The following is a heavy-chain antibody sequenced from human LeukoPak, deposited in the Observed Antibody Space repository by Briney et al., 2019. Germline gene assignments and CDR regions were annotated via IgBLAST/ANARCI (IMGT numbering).Heavy chain of an antibody. CDR2: ITSRGGSI. V-gene: IGHV3-11*04. D-gene: IGHD5-12*01. Sequence: PGGSLRLSCAASGFSLSDYYMSWIRQAPGKGLEWVSYITSRGGSIFYADSLKGRFTISRDNAKNSLFLQTNSLRAEDTAVYYCGRDRGYGASHWGQGTLVTVSS. J-gene: IGHJ4*02. CDR3: GRDRGYGASH. CDR1: GFSLSDYY.